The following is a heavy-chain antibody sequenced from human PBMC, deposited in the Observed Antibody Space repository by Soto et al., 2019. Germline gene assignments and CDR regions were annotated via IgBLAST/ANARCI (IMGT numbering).Heavy chain of an antibody. D-gene: IGHD2-2*01. Sequence: GGSLRLSCAASGFTFSSYGMHWVRQAPGKGLEWVAVIWYDGSNKYYADSVKGRFTISRDNSKNTLYLQMNSLRAEDTAVYYCARVGGGTSEYYYYYGMDVWGQGTTVTVSS. CDR2: IWYDGSNK. CDR3: ARVGGGTSEYYYYYGMDV. V-gene: IGHV3-33*01. CDR1: GFTFSSYG. J-gene: IGHJ6*02.